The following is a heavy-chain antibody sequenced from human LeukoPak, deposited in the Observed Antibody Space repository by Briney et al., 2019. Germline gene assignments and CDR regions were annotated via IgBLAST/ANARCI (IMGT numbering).Heavy chain of an antibody. V-gene: IGHV3-21*01. J-gene: IGHJ5*02. D-gene: IGHD3/OR15-3a*01. CDR3: AREPEARGLNWFDP. CDR2: ISGSGTKI. Sequence: GGSLRLSCIASGFTFSSYSMNWVRQAPGKGLEWVSYISGSGTKIYDADSVKGRFTTSRDNAKNALYLQMSSLRAEDTAVYYCAREPEARGLNWFDPWGQGTLVTVPS. CDR1: GFTFSSYS.